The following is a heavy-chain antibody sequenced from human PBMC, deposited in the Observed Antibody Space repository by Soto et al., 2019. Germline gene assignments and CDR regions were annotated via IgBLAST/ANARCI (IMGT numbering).Heavy chain of an antibody. CDR3: ARQHYFDSSGYYTWN. J-gene: IGHJ4*02. D-gene: IGHD3-22*01. CDR1: GGSISSGVYY. Sequence: PSETLSLTCSVSGGSISSGVYYWGWIRQPPGKGLEWIGSVYYSGSTYYNTSLKSRVTISGDTSKNQFSMRLSSVTAADTAVYYCARQHYFDSSGYYTWNWGQGTLVTVSS. V-gene: IGHV4-39*01. CDR2: VYYSGST.